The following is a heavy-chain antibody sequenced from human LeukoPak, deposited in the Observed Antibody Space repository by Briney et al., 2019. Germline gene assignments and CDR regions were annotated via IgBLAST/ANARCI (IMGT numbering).Heavy chain of an antibody. Sequence: SVKVSCKASGGTFSSYAISWVREAPGQGLEWMGGIIPICGTANYAQKFQGRVTITADESTSTAYMELSSLRSEDTAVYYCASGYCSSTSCYRYYYYGMDVWGQGTTVTVSS. CDR2: IIPICGTA. CDR3: ASGYCSSTSCYRYYYYGMDV. CDR1: GGTFSSYA. J-gene: IGHJ6*02. V-gene: IGHV1-69*13. D-gene: IGHD2-2*01.